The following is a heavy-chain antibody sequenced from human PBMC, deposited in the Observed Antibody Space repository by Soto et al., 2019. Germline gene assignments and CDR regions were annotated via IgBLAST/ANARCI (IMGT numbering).Heavy chain of an antibody. J-gene: IGHJ4*02. CDR2: ISYDGSNK. V-gene: IGHV3-30*18. CDR1: GFTFSSYG. CDR3: AKEDKSTVTALFDY. D-gene: IGHD4-17*01. Sequence: GGSLRLSCAASGFTFSSYGMHWVRQAPGKGLEWVAVISYDGSNKYYADSVKGRFTISRDNSKNTLYLQMNSLRAEDTAVYYCAKEDKSTVTALFDYWGQGTLVTVSS.